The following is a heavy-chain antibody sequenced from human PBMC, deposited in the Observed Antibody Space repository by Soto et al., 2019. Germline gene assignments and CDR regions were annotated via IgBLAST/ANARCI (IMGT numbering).Heavy chain of an antibody. CDR1: GYTFTSYA. Sequence: ASVKVSCKASGYTFTSYAMHWVRQAPGQRLEWMGWINAGNGNTKYSQKFQGRVTITRDTSASTAYMELSSLRSEDTAVYYCVYSGSYYDLSAYYFDYWGQGTLVTVSS. J-gene: IGHJ4*02. D-gene: IGHD1-26*01. CDR3: VYSGSYYDLSAYYFDY. V-gene: IGHV1-3*01. CDR2: INAGNGNT.